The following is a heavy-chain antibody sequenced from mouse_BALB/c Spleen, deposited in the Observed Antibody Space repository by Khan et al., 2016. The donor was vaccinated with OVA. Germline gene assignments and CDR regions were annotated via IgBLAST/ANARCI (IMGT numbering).Heavy chain of an antibody. V-gene: IGHV5-9*02. J-gene: IGHJ3*01. Sequence: EVELVESGGGLVKPGGSLKLSCAPSGFAFSSYDMSWVRQTPEKRLEWVATISGTGIYTYYPDSVKGRFTISRDNARNTRYLQMSSLRSEDTALYYGARPSYYVNPWFTYWGQGTLVTVSA. CDR2: ISGTGIYT. CDR1: GFAFSSYD. D-gene: IGHD2-10*01. CDR3: ARPSYYVNPWFTY.